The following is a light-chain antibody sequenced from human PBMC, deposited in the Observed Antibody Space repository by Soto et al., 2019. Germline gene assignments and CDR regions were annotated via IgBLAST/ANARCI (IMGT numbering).Light chain of an antibody. CDR2: GSS. CDR3: QQYGSSPPYT. Sequence: EVVLTQSPGTLSLSPGERATLSCRASQTVSHNYLAWYQHKPGQSPKLLIFGSSDRATGIPDRFSGSGSGTDFTLTISRLEPEDFAVYYCQQYGSSPPYTFGQGTKLEIK. J-gene: IGKJ2*01. V-gene: IGKV3-20*01. CDR1: QTVSHNY.